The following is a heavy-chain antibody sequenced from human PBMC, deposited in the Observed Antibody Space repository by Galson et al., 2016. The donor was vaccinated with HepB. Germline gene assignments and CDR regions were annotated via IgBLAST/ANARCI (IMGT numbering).Heavy chain of an antibody. Sequence: SVKVSCKASGYTFTSYGISWVRQAPGQGLEWMGWISGYHGDTHYAQNLQGRVTMTTDTSPSTAYMELRSLRSDDTAVYYCAREEGIMYNYYGMDVWGQGATVTVSS. CDR3: AREEGIMYNYYGMDV. D-gene: IGHD2-15*01. CDR2: ISGYHGDT. J-gene: IGHJ6*02. V-gene: IGHV1-18*01. CDR1: GYTFTSYG.